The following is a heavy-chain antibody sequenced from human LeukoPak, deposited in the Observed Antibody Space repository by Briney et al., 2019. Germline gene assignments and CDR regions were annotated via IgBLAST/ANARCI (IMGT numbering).Heavy chain of an antibody. V-gene: IGHV4-38-2*01. J-gene: IGHJ6*03. D-gene: IGHD2-8*01. CDR2: IHQSGST. CDR1: GYSISTTSY. Sequence: SETLSLTCAVSGYSISTTSYWGWIRQSPGKGLEWIGSIHQSGSTYYNPSLRSRVTISVDTSKNQFSLKLSSVTAAETAVYYCARQDCTHGVCFSYYYFYVDVRGKGTTVAVSS. CDR3: ARQDCTHGVCFSYYYFYVDV.